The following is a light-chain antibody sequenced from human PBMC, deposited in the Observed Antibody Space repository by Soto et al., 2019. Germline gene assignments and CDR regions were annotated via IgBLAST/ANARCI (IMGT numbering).Light chain of an antibody. J-gene: IGLJ1*01. CDR2: DTS. V-gene: IGLV7-46*01. CDR3: LLSYSGASYV. CDR1: TGAVTSGHY. Sequence: QAVVTQEPSLTVSPGGTVTLTCGFSTGAVTSGHYPYWFQQKPGQAPRTLIYDTSNKHSWTPARFSGSLLGGKAALTLSGAQPEDEAEYYCLLSYSGASYVFGTGTKVTVL.